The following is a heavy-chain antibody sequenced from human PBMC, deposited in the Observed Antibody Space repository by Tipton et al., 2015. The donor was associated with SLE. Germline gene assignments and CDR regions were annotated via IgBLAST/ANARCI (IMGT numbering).Heavy chain of an antibody. CDR3: ARGLDGSGIYSVYYYYYGMDD. J-gene: IGHJ6*02. V-gene: IGHV4-59*11. CDR1: GGSISSHY. CDR2: VYYSGIT. Sequence: TLSLTCTVSGGSISSHYWSWIRQPPGKGLEWIGSVYYSGITNYNPSLKSRVTISVDTSKNQFSLKLSSVTAADTAAYYCARGLDGSGIYSVYYYYYGMDDWGQGSTVTLS. D-gene: IGHD3-10*01.